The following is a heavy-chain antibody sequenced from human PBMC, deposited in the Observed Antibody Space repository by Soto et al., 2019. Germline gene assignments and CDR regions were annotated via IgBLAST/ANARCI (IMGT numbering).Heavy chain of an antibody. D-gene: IGHD6-13*01. V-gene: IGHV3-7*03. CDR1: AFNFRTYF. J-gene: IGHJ4*02. CDR3: ARMTIAAGGSAFDY. CDR2: INQDGSEK. Sequence: PGGSLRLSCAASAFNFRTYFMTWVRQAPGKGLEWVANINQDGSEKYYVDSVKGRLTISRDNAKKSLYLQMNSLSAEDTAVYYCARMTIAAGGSAFDYWGQGALVTVSS.